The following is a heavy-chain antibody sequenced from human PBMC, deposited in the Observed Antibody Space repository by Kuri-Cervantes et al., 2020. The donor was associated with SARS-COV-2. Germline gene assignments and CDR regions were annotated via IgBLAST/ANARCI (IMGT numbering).Heavy chain of an antibody. V-gene: IGHV3-7*04. D-gene: IGHD5-24*01. CDR1: GFTFSSYA. J-gene: IGHJ3*02. CDR2: IKQDGSEK. CDR3: AREEWLHIHDAFDI. Sequence: GESLKISCAAFGFTFSSYAMSWVRQTPGKGLEWVANIKQDGSEKYYVDSVKGRFTISRDNAKNSLYLQMNSLRAGDTAVYYCAREEWLHIHDAFDIWGQGTMVTVSS.